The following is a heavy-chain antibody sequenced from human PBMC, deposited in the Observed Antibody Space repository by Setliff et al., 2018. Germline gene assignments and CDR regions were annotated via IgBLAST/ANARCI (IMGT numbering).Heavy chain of an antibody. CDR3: AKQRTITFSNDAFDV. CDR2: ISIHEDKT. V-gene: IGHV3-23*01. D-gene: IGHD4-4*01. Sequence: GSLRLSCAVSGFIFSPYTTTWVRQAPGKGLEWVAAISIHEDKTYYADSVKGRFTISRDISKNTLSLQLNSLRAEDTAVYYCAKQRTITFSNDAFDVWGQGTMVTVSS. J-gene: IGHJ3*01. CDR1: GFIFSPYT.